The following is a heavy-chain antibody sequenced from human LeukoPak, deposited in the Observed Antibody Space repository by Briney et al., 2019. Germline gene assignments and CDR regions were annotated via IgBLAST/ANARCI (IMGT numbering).Heavy chain of an antibody. CDR2: ISSSSSYI. J-gene: IGHJ6*03. CDR3: ARGYYDSSGYWTLYYYYYMDV. CDR1: GFTFSSYS. V-gene: IGHV3-21*01. Sequence: GGSLRLSCAASGFTFSSYSMNWVRQAPGKGLEWVSSISSSSSYIYYADSVKGRFTISRDNAKNSLYLQMNSLRAEDTAVYYCARGYYDSSGYWTLYYYYYMDVWGKGTTVTVSS. D-gene: IGHD3-22*01.